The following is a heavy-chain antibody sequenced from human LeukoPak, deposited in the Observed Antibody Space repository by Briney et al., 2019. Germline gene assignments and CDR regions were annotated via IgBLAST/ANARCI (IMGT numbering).Heavy chain of an antibody. J-gene: IGHJ5*02. CDR3: ARPIGYSSSWPPYDP. V-gene: IGHV3-30*04. CDR1: GFTFSSYT. D-gene: IGHD6-13*01. Sequence: PGRPLRLSCAASGFTFSSYTMHWVRQAPGKGLEWVAVISYDGINKHYADSVKGRFTISRDNSKNMLYLQINSLRNEDTAVYYCARPIGYSSSWPPYDPWGQGTLVTVSS. CDR2: ISYDGINK.